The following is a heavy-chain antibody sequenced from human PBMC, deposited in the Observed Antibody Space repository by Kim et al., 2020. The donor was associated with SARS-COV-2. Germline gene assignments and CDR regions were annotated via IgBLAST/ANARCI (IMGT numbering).Heavy chain of an antibody. J-gene: IGHJ4*01. CDR3: VGGFSGGELIRGVVEY. V-gene: IGHV4-34*01. CDR2: INHSGST. Sequence: SETLSLTCAVYGGSFSGYYWSWIRQPPGKGLEWIGEINHSGSTNYNPSLKSRVTISVDTSKNQFSLKLSSVIAADTAVYYCVGGFSGGELIRGVVEYWG. CDR1: GGSFSGYY. D-gene: IGHD1-26*01.